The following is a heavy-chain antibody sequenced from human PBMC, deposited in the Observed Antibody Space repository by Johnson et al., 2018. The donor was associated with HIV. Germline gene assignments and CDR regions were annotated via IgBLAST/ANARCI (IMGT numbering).Heavy chain of an antibody. CDR2: IKSETDGGTT. CDR1: GFTFTNAW. Sequence: EVQLVESGGGVVRPGGSLRLYCAASGFTFTNAWMSWVRQAPGKGLEWLGRIKSETDGGTTDYAAPVKDRFTISRDDSKNTLYMQMNSLKVADAAVYYCATTDIVGAFDIWGQGTMVTVSS. J-gene: IGHJ3*02. V-gene: IGHV3-15*01. CDR3: ATTDIVGAFDI. D-gene: IGHD2-15*01.